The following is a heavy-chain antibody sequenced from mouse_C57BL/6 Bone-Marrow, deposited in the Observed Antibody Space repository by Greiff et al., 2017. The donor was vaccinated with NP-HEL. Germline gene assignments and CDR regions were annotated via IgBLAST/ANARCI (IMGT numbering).Heavy chain of an antibody. V-gene: IGHV1-69*01. Sequence: QVQLQQPGAELVMPGASVKLSCKASGYTFTSYWMHWVKQRPGQGLEWIGEIDPSDSYTNYNQKFKGKSTLTVDKSSSTAYMQLSSLTSEDSAVYYCARVRGPFYYGNYAPYWYFDVWGTGTTVTVSS. J-gene: IGHJ1*03. CDR3: ARVRGPFYYGNYAPYWYFDV. CDR1: GYTFTSYW. CDR2: IDPSDSYT. D-gene: IGHD2-1*01.